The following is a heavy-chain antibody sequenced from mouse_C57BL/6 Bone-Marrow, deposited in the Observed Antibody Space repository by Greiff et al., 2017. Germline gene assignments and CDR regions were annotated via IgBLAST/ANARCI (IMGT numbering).Heavy chain of an antibody. CDR1: GFTFSDAW. D-gene: IGHD3-3*01. J-gene: IGHJ2*01. Sequence: EVKLVESGGGLVQPGGSMKLSCAASGFTFSDAWMDWVRQSPEKGLEWVAEIRNKANNHASYYAVSVKGRFTISRVNTKSSVYLQMNSLRAEDTCIYYCTHGTDYWGQGTTLTVSS. CDR2: IRNKANNHAS. CDR3: THGTDY. V-gene: IGHV6-6*01.